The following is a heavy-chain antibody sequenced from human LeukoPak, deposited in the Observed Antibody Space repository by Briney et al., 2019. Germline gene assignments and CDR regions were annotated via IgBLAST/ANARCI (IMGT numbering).Heavy chain of an antibody. J-gene: IGHJ4*02. CDR2: IYHSGST. Sequence: PSETLSLTCAVSGGSISSSNWWSWVRQPPGKGLEWIGEIYHSGSTNYNPSLKSRVTISVDTSKNQFSLKLSSVTAADTAVYYCARGRDSSSLAEGQNFDYWGQGTLVTVSS. V-gene: IGHV4-4*02. D-gene: IGHD6-6*01. CDR3: ARGRDSSSLAEGQNFDY. CDR1: GGSISSSNW.